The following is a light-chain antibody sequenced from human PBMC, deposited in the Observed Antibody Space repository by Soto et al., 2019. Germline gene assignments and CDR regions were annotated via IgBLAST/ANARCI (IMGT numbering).Light chain of an antibody. CDR3: QQYTSLPFT. J-gene: IGKJ3*01. Sequence: EIVLTQSPGTLSLSPGERATLSCRASQSVTSNYLAWFQQKPGQAPRVLIYGASSRATGVPDRFSGSGSGTDFTLTISRLEPEDFGVYYCQQYTSLPFTFGPGTKVDIK. CDR2: GAS. CDR1: QSVTSNY. V-gene: IGKV3-20*01.